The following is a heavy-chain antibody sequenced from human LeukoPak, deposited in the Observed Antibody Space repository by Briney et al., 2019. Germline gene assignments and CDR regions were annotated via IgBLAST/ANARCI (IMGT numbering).Heavy chain of an antibody. D-gene: IGHD6-13*01. CDR2: IKSRADGGTT. CDR1: GFTFSNAW. Sequence: GGSLRLSCAASGFTFSNAWMSWVRQAPGKGLEWVGRIKSRADGGTTDYAAPVKGRFTMSRDDSKKTPYLQMNSLKAEDTAVYYCTRTSYSNSWFFYWGQGSLVTVFS. J-gene: IGHJ4*02. V-gene: IGHV3-15*01. CDR3: TRTSYSNSWFFY.